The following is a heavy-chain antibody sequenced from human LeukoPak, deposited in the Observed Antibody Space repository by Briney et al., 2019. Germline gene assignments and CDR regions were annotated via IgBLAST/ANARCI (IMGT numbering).Heavy chain of an antibody. V-gene: IGHV3-48*01. Sequence: GGSLRLSCAASGFTFSNAWMSWVRQAPGKGLEWVSYISSSSSTIYFADPVKGRFTISRDNAKNSLYLQMNSLRAEDTAVYYCARDSPPNYWGQGTVVTVSS. CDR1: GFTFSNAW. CDR3: ARDSPPNY. J-gene: IGHJ4*02. CDR2: ISSSSSTI.